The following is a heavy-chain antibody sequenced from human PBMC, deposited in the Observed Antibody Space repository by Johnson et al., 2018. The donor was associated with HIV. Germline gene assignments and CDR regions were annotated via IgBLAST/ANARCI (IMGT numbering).Heavy chain of an antibody. V-gene: IGHV3-48*04. CDR3: ARVLWLVLGAFDI. Sequence: VQLVESGGGVVRPGGSLRLSCAASGFTFDEYGMSWVRQAPGKGLEWVSYFSSSGSTKYYADSVKGRFTISRDNAKKTVYLQMNSLGAEDTAVYYCARVLWLVLGAFDIWGQGTMGTVSS. CDR1: GFTFDEYG. J-gene: IGHJ3*02. CDR2: FSSSGSTK. D-gene: IGHD6-19*01.